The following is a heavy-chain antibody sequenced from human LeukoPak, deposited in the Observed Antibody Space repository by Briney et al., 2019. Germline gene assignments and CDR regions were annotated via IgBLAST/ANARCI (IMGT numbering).Heavy chain of an antibody. CDR1: GYSFTSYW. D-gene: IGHD5-12*01. CDR2: IYPYDSDT. Sequence: GESLKISCKASGYSFTSYWIGWVRQMPGKGLEWIGIIYPYDSDTRYSPSFQGQVTISADKSISTAYLQWSNLKASDTAMYYCARHIGYSAWNPDYWGQGTLVTVSS. V-gene: IGHV5-51*01. CDR3: ARHIGYSAWNPDY. J-gene: IGHJ4*02.